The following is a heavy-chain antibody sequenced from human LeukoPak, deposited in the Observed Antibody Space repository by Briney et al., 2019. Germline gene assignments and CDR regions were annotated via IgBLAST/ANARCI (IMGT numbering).Heavy chain of an antibody. Sequence: PGGSLRLSCAASGFTINTAWMSWVRQAPGKGLEWVGGIKSKAAGGSTDYTAPVRGRFTISRDDSKNTVYLQMNSLKTEDTAVYYCTAERGYSFYYWGQGTLVTVSS. V-gene: IGHV3-15*01. J-gene: IGHJ4*02. CDR2: IKSKAAGGST. CDR1: GFTINTAW. CDR3: TAERGYSFYY. D-gene: IGHD3-3*01.